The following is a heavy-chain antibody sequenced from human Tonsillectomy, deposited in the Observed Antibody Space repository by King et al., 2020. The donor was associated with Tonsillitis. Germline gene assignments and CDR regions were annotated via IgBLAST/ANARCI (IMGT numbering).Heavy chain of an antibody. CDR2: ISIGSDFT. Sequence: DVQLVESGGGLVRPGGSLRLSCAASGFTFSSFDMTWVRQAPGKGLEWVSSISIGSDFTYYAASVRGRFTISRDDAKDSLYLQLNSLGAADTAVYYCARSLPLVRTYGHDHWGQGTLVTVSS. D-gene: IGHD2-8*01. J-gene: IGHJ4*02. CDR1: GFTFSSFD. CDR3: ARSLPLVRTYGHDH. V-gene: IGHV3-21*03.